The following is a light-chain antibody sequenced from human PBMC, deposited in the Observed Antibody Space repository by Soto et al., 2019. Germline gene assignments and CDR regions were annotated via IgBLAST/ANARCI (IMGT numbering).Light chain of an antibody. CDR1: NIGSKS. V-gene: IGLV3-21*02. Sequence: SYELTQPPSVSVASGQTARITCGGNNIGSKSVHWYQQKPGQAPVLVVYDDSDRPSGIPERFSGSNSGNTATLTISRVEAGDEADYYCQVCDSSSDHYVFGTGPKVTVL. J-gene: IGLJ1*01. CDR3: QVCDSSSDHYV. CDR2: DDS.